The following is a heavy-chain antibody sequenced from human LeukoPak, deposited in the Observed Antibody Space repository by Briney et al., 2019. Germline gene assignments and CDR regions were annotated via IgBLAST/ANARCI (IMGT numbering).Heavy chain of an antibody. J-gene: IGHJ4*02. Sequence: GGSLRLSCAASGFTFSSYAMHWVRQAPGKGLEWVAVISYDGSNKYYADSVKGRFTISRDNSKNTLYLQMNSLRAEDTAVYYCARVGLQQLVFDCWGQGTLVTVSS. V-gene: IGHV3-30*04. CDR1: GFTFSSYA. D-gene: IGHD6-13*01. CDR2: ISYDGSNK. CDR3: ARVGLQQLVFDC.